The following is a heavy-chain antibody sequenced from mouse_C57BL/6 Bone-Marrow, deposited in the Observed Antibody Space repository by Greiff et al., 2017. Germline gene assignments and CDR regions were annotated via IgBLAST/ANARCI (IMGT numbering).Heavy chain of an antibody. D-gene: IGHD2-10*02. CDR3: EASQYDYAMDY. CDR1: GFTFSDYG. CDR2: ISSGSSTI. V-gene: IGHV5-17*01. J-gene: IGHJ4*01. Sequence: EVQGVESGGGLVKPGGSLKLSCAASGFTFSDYGMHWVRQAPEKGLEWVAYISSGSSTIYYADTVKGRFTISRDNAKNTLFLQMTSLRSEDTAMYYCEASQYDYAMDYWGQGTSVTVSS.